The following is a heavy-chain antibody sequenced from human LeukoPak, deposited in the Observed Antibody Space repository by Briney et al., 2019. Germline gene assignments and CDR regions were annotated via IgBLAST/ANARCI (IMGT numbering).Heavy chain of an antibody. Sequence: GGSLRLSCAASGFTFSDYYMSWIRQAPGKGLEWVSYISSSGSTIYYADSVKGRFTISRDNAKNSLYLQMNSLRAEDTAVYYCAAPPLQYHYYYYYMDVWGKGTTVTVSS. V-gene: IGHV3-11*04. CDR3: AAPPLQYHYYYYYMDV. CDR1: GFTFSDYY. J-gene: IGHJ6*03. CDR2: ISSSGSTI. D-gene: IGHD4-11*01.